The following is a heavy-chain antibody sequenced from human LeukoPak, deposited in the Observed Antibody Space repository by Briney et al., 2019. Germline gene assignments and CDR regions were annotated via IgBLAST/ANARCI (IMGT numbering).Heavy chain of an antibody. D-gene: IGHD3-10*01. J-gene: IGHJ4*02. CDR1: GFTFSSHD. CDR2: ISNSGSTI. V-gene: IGHV3-48*03. CDR3: AREGIADY. Sequence: PGGSLRLSCAASGFTFSSHDMNWVRQAPGKGLEWVSCISNSGSTISYADSVKGRFTISRDNAKNSLYLQMNSLRAEDTAVYYCAREGIADYWGQGTLVTVSS.